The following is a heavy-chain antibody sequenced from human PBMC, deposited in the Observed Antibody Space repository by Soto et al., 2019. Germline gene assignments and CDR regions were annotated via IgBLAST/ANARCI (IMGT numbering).Heavy chain of an antibody. CDR2: ISSSSCYT. CDR3: AREGIAAAGTPGYYYGMDV. V-gene: IGHV3-11*05. D-gene: IGHD6-13*01. Sequence: QVQLVESGGGLVKPGGSLRLSCAASGFTFSDYYMSWIRQAPGKGLEWVSYISSSSCYTNYADSVKGRFTISRDNAKNSLYLQMNSLRAEDTAVYYCAREGIAAAGTPGYYYGMDVWGQGTTVTVSS. CDR1: GFTFSDYY. J-gene: IGHJ6*02.